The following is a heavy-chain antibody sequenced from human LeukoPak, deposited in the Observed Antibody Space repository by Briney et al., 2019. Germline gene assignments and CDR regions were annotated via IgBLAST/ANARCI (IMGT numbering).Heavy chain of an antibody. CDR2: INHSGST. J-gene: IGHJ6*02. CDR3: ARRGYSSSWYDYYYYGMDV. V-gene: IGHV4-34*01. Sequence: PSETLSLTCAVYGGSFSGYYWSWIRQPPGKGLEWIGEINHSGSTNYNPSLKSRVTISVDTSKNQFSLKLSSVTAADTAVYYCARRGYSSSWYDYYYYGMDVWGQGTTVTVSS. D-gene: IGHD6-13*01. CDR1: GGSFSGYY.